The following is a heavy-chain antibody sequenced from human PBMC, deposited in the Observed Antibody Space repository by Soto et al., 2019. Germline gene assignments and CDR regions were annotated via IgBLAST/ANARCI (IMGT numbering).Heavy chain of an antibody. D-gene: IGHD3-3*01. V-gene: IGHV4-59*01. CDR2: IYYSGST. CDR3: ARVAYDFWSGWGGAGYYYYMDV. CDR1: GGSISNYH. J-gene: IGHJ6*03. Sequence: SETLSLTCTASGGSISNYHWSWIRQSPGKGLEWIGYIYYSGSTSYNPSLKSRVTISVDTSNNQFSLKLNSVTAADTAVYFCARVAYDFWSGWGGAGYYYYMDVWGKGTTVTVSS.